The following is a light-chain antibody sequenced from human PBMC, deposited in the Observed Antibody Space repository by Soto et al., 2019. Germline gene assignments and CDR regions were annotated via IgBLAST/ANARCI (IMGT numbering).Light chain of an antibody. V-gene: IGKV3-15*01. CDR1: QSVSSN. J-gene: IGKJ2*01. Sequence: EIVMTQSPATLAVSPGERAALSCSASQSVSSNFAWYQHKPGQAPRLLISGASSRATGTPARFSGSGSGTEFTLTISSLQSEDFAVDYCQQYNNWPYTFGLGTKLEMK. CDR3: QQYNNWPYT. CDR2: GAS.